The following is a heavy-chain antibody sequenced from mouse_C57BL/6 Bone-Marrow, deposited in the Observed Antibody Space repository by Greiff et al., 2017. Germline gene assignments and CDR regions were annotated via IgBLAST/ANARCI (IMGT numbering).Heavy chain of an antibody. Sequence: QVHVKQSGAELARPGASVKLSCKASGYTFTSYGISWVKQRTGQGLEWIGEIYPRSGNTYYNEKFKGKATLTADKSSSTAYMELRSLTSEDSAIYFCASITTVVEDYAMDYWGQGTSVTVSS. CDR1: GYTFTSYG. CDR2: IYPRSGNT. CDR3: ASITTVVEDYAMDY. J-gene: IGHJ4*01. D-gene: IGHD1-1*01. V-gene: IGHV1-81*01.